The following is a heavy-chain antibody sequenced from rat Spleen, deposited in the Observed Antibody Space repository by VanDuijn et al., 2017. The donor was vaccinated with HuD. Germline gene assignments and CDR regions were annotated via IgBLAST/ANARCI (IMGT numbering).Heavy chain of an antibody. CDR3: TRGGLRADY. Sequence: EVQLVESGGDSVQPGRSLKLSCVASGFTFNNYWMTWIRQAPGKGLEWVASITNTGGSTYYPDSVKGRFTISREDAKNTQYLQMDSLRSEDRTTYYCTRGGLRADYLGQGVMVTVSS. D-gene: IGHD1-11*01. V-gene: IGHV5-31*01. J-gene: IGHJ2*01. CDR1: GFTFNNYW. CDR2: ITNTGGST.